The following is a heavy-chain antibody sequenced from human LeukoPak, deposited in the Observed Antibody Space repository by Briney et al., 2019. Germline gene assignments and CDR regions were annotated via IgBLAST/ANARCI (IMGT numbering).Heavy chain of an antibody. CDR1: GYSISSGYY. J-gene: IGHJ3*02. D-gene: IGHD3-3*01. V-gene: IGHV4-38-2*01. Sequence: SETLSLTCAVSGYSISSGYYWGWIRQPPGKGLEWIGSMYHSGNTFYNPSLKSRVTISVDTSKNHFSLNLASVTAADTAVYYCARGGIFGVVIFAFDIWGQGTMVTVSS. CDR3: ARGGIFGVVIFAFDI. CDR2: MYHSGNT.